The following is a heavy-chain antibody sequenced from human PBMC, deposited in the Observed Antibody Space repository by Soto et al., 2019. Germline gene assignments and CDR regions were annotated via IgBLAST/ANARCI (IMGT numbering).Heavy chain of an antibody. CDR1: GGSISSSSYY. J-gene: IGHJ5*02. CDR2: IYYSGST. V-gene: IGHV4-39*01. D-gene: IGHD5-18*01. CDR3: ARPGPSSGYSYGSIDP. Sequence: KPSETLSLTCTVSGGSISSSSYYWGWIRQPPGKGLEWIGSIYYSGSTYYNPSLKSRVTISVDTSKNQFSLKLSSVTAADTAVYYCARPGPSSGYSYGSIDPWGQGTLVTVSS.